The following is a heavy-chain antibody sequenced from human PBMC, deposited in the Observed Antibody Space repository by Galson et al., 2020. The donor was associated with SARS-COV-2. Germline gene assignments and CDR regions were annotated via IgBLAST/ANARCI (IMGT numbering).Heavy chain of an antibody. CDR1: GFTFSHYN. J-gene: IGHJ6*02. CDR3: ARDAKRWDPYPDYYGMDV. V-gene: IGHV3-21*06. Sequence: GESLKISCVASGFTFSHYNMNWVRQTPGKGLEWLSLITASGAHMNYADSVKGRFTISRDNAKNSLYLQLSSLRVDDTAVYYCARDAKRWDPYPDYYGMDVWGLGTTVTVSS. D-gene: IGHD1-26*01. CDR2: ITASGAHM.